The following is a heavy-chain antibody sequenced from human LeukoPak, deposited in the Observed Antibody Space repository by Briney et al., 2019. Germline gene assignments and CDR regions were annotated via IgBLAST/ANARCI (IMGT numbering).Heavy chain of an antibody. CDR3: ARVASGSYLAFDY. CDR2: IIPIFGTA. CDR1: GGTFSSYA. J-gene: IGHJ4*02. D-gene: IGHD1-26*01. V-gene: IGHV1-69*13. Sequence: ASVKVSCKASGGTFSSYAISWVRQAPGQGLEWMGGIIPIFGTANYARKFQGRVTITADESTSTAYMELSSLRSEDTAVYYCARVASGSYLAFDYWGQGTLVTVSS.